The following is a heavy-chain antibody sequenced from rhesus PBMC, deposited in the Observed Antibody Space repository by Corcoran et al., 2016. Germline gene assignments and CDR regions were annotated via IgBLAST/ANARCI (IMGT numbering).Heavy chain of an antibody. CDR3: AKRDSSGWSFFDY. CDR2: IYPGDSDT. V-gene: IGHV5S1*01. D-gene: IGHD6S26*01. Sequence: EVQLVQSGAEVKRPGESLRISCKTSGYSFTSSWISWVRQMPGTGLEWMGSIYPGDSDTRYSPSFQGQVTISADKSISTTYLQWSSLKASDTATYYCAKRDSSGWSFFDYWGQGVLVTVSS. CDR1: GYSFTSSW. J-gene: IGHJ4*01.